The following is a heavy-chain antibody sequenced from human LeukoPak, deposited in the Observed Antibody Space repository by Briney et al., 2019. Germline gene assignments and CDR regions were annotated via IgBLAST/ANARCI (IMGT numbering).Heavy chain of an antibody. Sequence: ASVKVSCKASGYTFTSYGISWVRQALGQGLEWMGWISPYSGNTNYAENFQDRVTLTTDTSTGTAYMELRSLRSDDTAVYYCGREPRYRPIDYWGQGTLVTVSS. CDR1: GYTFTSYG. V-gene: IGHV1-18*01. J-gene: IGHJ4*02. D-gene: IGHD3-9*01. CDR3: GREPRYRPIDY. CDR2: ISPYSGNT.